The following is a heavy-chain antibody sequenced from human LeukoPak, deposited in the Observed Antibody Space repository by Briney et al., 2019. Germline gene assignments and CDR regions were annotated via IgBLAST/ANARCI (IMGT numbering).Heavy chain of an antibody. V-gene: IGHV3-23*01. Sequence: GGSLRLSCAASGFTFSSYAMSWVRQALGKGLEWVSAISGSGGSTYYADSVKGRFTISRDNSKNTLYLQMNSLRAEDTAVYYCAKYGVAARCVDYWGQGTLVTVSS. CDR1: GFTFSSYA. CDR3: AKYGVAARCVDY. D-gene: IGHD6-6*01. J-gene: IGHJ4*02. CDR2: ISGSGGST.